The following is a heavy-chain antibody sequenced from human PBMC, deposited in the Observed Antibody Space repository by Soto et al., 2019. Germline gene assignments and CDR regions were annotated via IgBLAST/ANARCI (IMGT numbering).Heavy chain of an antibody. V-gene: IGHV1-3*01. CDR3: ARAPTGARREYYFDY. CDR1: GYTFTSYA. Sequence: ASVKVSCKASGYTFTSYAMHWVRQAPGQRLEWMGWINAGNGNTKYSQKFQGRVTITRDTSASTAYMELSSLRSEDTAVYYCARAPTGARREYYFDYWGQGTLVTVSS. J-gene: IGHJ4*02. D-gene: IGHD7-27*01. CDR2: INAGNGNT.